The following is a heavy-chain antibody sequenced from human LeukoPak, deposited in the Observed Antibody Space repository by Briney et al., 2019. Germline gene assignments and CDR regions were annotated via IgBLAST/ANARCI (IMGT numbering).Heavy chain of an antibody. CDR3: ARPLSGSNWFGP. CDR1: GFIFSNYW. V-gene: IGHV3-7*01. D-gene: IGHD6-25*01. J-gene: IGHJ5*02. Sequence: GGSLRLSCAASGFIFSNYWMSWVRQAPGKGLEWVANIRQDGNEKYYVDSVKGRFTISRDSAKNSVYLQMNSLRAEDTAVYYCARPLSGSNWFGPWGQGTLVTVSS. CDR2: IRQDGNEK.